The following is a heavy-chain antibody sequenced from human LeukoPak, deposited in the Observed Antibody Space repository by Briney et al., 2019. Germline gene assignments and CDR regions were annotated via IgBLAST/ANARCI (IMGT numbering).Heavy chain of an antibody. J-gene: IGHJ4*02. CDR3: ARGGSFSLPTFDY. CDR1: GXTFSSYE. V-gene: IGHV3-48*03. D-gene: IGHD3-16*01. Sequence: GGSLRLSCAASGXTFSSYEVNWVRQAPGKGLEWVSYISGSGTTIYYADSVRGRFTISRDNAKNSLYLQMNSLRAEDAAVYYCARGGSFSLPTFDYWGQGTLVTVSS. CDR2: ISGSGTTI.